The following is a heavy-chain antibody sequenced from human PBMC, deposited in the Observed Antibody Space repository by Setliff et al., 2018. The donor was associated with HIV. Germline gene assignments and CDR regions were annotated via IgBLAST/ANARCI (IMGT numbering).Heavy chain of an antibody. Sequence: ASVKVSCKASGYSFTGYYMHWVRQAPGQGLEWMGWMNPSTGGTRFAQKFQGRVTMTRDTFITTAYMELSSLRSDDTAVYYCARRQQWLGREYYFDYWGQGTLVTVSS. V-gene: IGHV1-2*02. CDR3: ARRQQWLGREYYFDY. CDR2: MNPSTGGT. D-gene: IGHD6-19*01. CDR1: GYSFTGYY. J-gene: IGHJ4*02.